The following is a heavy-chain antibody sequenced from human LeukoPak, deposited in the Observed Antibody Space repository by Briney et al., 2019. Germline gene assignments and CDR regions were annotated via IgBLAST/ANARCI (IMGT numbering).Heavy chain of an antibody. D-gene: IGHD3-22*01. V-gene: IGHV4-38-2*02. CDR1: GYSISSGYY. CDR3: ARTKKGITMIVRYYYMDV. J-gene: IGHJ6*03. CDR2: IYYSGST. Sequence: SETLSLTCTVSGYSISSGYYWGWIRQPPGKGLEWIGSIYYSGSTYYNPSLKSRVTISVDTSKNQFSLKLSSVTAADTAVYYCARTKKGITMIVRYYYMDVWGKGTTVTVSS.